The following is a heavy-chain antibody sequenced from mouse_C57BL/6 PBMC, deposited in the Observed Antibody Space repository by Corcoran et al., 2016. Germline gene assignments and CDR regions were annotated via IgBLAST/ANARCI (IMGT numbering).Heavy chain of an antibody. CDR2: INTYSGVP. J-gene: IGHJ4*01. V-gene: IGHV9-3*01. CDR1: GYTFTTYG. CDR3: ARSGLLGDAMDY. Sequence: QIQMVQSGPELKNPGETVKISCKASGYTFTTYGMRWVKQVPGKGFKWLGWINTYSGVPTYADDFKGRFAFSLETSASPAYLQINNLKNEDTATYFCARSGLLGDAMDYWGQGTSVTVSS. D-gene: IGHD3-1*01.